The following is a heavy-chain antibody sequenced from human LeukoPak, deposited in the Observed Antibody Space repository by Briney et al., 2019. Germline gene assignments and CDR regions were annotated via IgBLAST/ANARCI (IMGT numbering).Heavy chain of an antibody. CDR2: IYPGDSDT. V-gene: IGHV5-51*01. CDR1: GYGFTSYW. CDR3: ARCPGRGSYRMSWFDP. Sequence: GESLKISCKGSGYGFTSYWIGWVRQMPGKGLEWMGIIYPGDSDTRYSPSFQGQVTISADKSISTAYLQWSSLKASDTAMYYCARCPGRGSYRMSWFDPWGQGTLVTVSS. J-gene: IGHJ5*02. D-gene: IGHD1-26*01.